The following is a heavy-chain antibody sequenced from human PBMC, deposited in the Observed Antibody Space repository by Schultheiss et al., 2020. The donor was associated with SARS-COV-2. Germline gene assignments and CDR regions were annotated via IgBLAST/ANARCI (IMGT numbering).Heavy chain of an antibody. Sequence: SETLSLTCAVYGGSFSGYYWSWIRQPPGKGLEWIGEINHSGSTKYNPSLKSRVTLSADTSKNQFSLQLNSVTPEDTAVYYCARALGGSSRPFDIWGQGTMVTVSS. CDR2: INHSGST. V-gene: IGHV4-34*01. J-gene: IGHJ3*02. D-gene: IGHD1-26*01. CDR3: ARALGGSSRPFDI. CDR1: GGSFSGYY.